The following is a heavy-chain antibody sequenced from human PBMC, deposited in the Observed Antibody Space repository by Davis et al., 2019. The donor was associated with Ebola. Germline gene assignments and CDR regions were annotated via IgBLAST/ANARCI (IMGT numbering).Heavy chain of an antibody. V-gene: IGHV4-59*01. CDR1: GASISSYY. J-gene: IGHJ3*02. CDR3: ARVGWYYDSSGYYSGAFDI. D-gene: IGHD3-22*01. Sequence: SETLSLTCTVSGASISSYYWSWIRQPPGKGLEWIGYIYYSGSTNYNPSLKSRVTISVDTSKNQFSLKLSSVTAADTAVYYCARVGWYYDSSGYYSGAFDIWGQGTMVTVSS. CDR2: IYYSGST.